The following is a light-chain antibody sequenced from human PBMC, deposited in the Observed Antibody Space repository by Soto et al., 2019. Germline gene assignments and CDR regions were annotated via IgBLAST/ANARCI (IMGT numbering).Light chain of an antibody. CDR2: DVY. CDR1: SSDVGAYNY. Sequence: QSALTQPASVSGSPGQSITISCTGSSSDVGAYNYVSWYQHHPGKAPKLLISDVYNRPSGVSNRFSVSKSGNTASLTISGLQAEDEAVYYCSSYTSGTTLVVFGGGTKVTVL. V-gene: IGLV2-14*03. CDR3: SSYTSGTTLVV. J-gene: IGLJ2*01.